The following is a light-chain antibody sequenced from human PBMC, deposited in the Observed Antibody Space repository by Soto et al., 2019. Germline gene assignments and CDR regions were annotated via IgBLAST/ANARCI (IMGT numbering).Light chain of an antibody. Sequence: QAVVTQPPSASGSPGQSVTISCTGTSSDVGGYNYVSWYQQHPGKAPKLMIYEVNKRPSGVPDRFSGSKSGNTASLTVSGLQAEDEADYYCSSYAGSSNSVFGTGTKLTVL. CDR1: SSDVGGYNY. CDR3: SSYAGSSNSV. V-gene: IGLV2-8*01. CDR2: EVN. J-gene: IGLJ1*01.